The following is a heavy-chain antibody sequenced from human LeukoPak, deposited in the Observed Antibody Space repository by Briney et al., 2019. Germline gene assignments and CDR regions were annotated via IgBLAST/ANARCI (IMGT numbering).Heavy chain of an antibody. J-gene: IGHJ4*02. CDR1: GFTFSSYE. V-gene: IGHV3-48*03. Sequence: GGSLRLSCAASGFTFSSYEMNWVRQAPGKGLEWVSYISSSGSTIYYADSVKGRFTISRDNAENSLYLQLDSLTAEDTAVYYCTRKGSQWDFLVDYWGQGTRVTVSP. D-gene: IGHD2/OR15-2a*01. CDR3: TRKGSQWDFLVDY. CDR2: ISSSGSTI.